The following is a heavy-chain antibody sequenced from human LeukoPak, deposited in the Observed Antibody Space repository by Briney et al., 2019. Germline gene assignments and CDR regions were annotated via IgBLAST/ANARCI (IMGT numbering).Heavy chain of an antibody. Sequence: GGSLRLSCAASGFTFNSYWMSWVRQAPGKGLEWVANTRQDGSEKYYVDSVKGRFTISRDNAKNPLYLQMNSLRAEDTAVYYCARDQCSSFRYNCLGWFDSWGQGTVVTVSS. D-gene: IGHD1-1*01. CDR3: ARDQCSSFRYNCLGWFDS. CDR2: TRQDGSEK. V-gene: IGHV3-7*01. J-gene: IGHJ5*01. CDR1: GFTFNSYW.